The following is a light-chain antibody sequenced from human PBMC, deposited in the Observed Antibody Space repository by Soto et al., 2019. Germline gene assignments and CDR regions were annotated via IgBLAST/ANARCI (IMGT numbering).Light chain of an antibody. CDR1: QSISNY. CDR3: QHYNSYSEA. Sequence: DIQMTQSPSSLSASAGDRVIITCRASQSISNYLNWYQQKPGKAPKLLIYKASTLKSGVPSRFSGSGSGTEFTLTISSLQPDDFATYYCQHYNSYSEAFGQGTKVDIK. CDR2: KAS. J-gene: IGKJ1*01. V-gene: IGKV1-5*03.